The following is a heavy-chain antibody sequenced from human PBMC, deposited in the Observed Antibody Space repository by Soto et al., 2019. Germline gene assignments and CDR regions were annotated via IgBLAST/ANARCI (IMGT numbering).Heavy chain of an antibody. CDR1: GYSFTSYW. Sequence: GESLKISCKGSGYSFTSYWIGWVRQMPGKGLEWMGIIYPGDSDTRYSPSFQGQVTISADKSISTAYLQWSSLKASDTAMYYCARRMGYCSGGSCYPDAFDIWGQGTIVTVSS. CDR2: IYPGDSDT. CDR3: ARRMGYCSGGSCYPDAFDI. V-gene: IGHV5-51*01. J-gene: IGHJ3*02. D-gene: IGHD2-15*01.